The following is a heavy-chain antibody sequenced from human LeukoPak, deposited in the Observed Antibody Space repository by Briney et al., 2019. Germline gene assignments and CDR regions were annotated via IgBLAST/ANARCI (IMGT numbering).Heavy chain of an antibody. Sequence: PSETLSLTCTVSRASISDNYWSWSRQPAGKALEWIGRTYTSGDTNYNPSLKSRASVSVDTSKNQFYLSLRYVIAADTAVYYCTIGGASSSFADWGPGTLVTVSS. D-gene: IGHD2-15*01. V-gene: IGHV4-4*07. CDR1: RASISDNY. CDR3: TIGGASSSFAD. CDR2: TYTSGDT. J-gene: IGHJ4*02.